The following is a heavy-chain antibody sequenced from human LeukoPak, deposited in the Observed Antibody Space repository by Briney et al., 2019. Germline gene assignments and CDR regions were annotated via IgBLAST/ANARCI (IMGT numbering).Heavy chain of an antibody. Sequence: PGESLRLSCAASGFTFSNYGMSWVRQAPGKGLEWVSVIRGSGGGTYYADSVKGRFTISRDNSKNTVYLQMNSLRAEDTAVYYCVKARMPHCGTDCLESWGQETLVTVSS. CDR2: IRGSGGGT. D-gene: IGHD2-21*02. CDR1: GFTFSNYG. V-gene: IGHV3-23*01. J-gene: IGHJ4*02. CDR3: VKARMPHCGTDCLES.